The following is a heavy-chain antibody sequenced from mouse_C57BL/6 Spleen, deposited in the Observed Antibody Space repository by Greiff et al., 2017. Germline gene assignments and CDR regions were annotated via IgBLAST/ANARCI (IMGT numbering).Heavy chain of an antibody. CDR1: GFNIKDYY. CDR2: IDPEDGET. Sequence: VQLQQSGAELVKPGASVKLSCTASGFNIKDYYMHWVKQRTEQGLEWIGRIDPEDGETKYAPKFPGKATITADTSSNTAYLQLSSLTSEDTAVYYCASIYYYGSSRDYWGQGTTLTVSS. D-gene: IGHD1-1*01. CDR3: ASIYYYGSSRDY. J-gene: IGHJ2*01. V-gene: IGHV14-2*01.